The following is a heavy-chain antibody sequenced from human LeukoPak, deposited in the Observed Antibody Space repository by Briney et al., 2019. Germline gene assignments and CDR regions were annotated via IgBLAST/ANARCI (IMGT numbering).Heavy chain of an antibody. D-gene: IGHD3-16*01. J-gene: IGHJ4*02. CDR2: ISYDGSNK. Sequence: GGSLRLSCAASGFTFSSYAMHWVRQAPGKGLEWVAVISYDGSNKYYADSVKGRFTISRDNSKNTLYLQMNSLRAEDTAVYYCASGLKGTYYDYVWGSPPYYWGQGTLVTVSS. CDR1: GFTFSSYA. CDR3: ASGLKGTYYDYVWGSPPYY. V-gene: IGHV3-30-3*01.